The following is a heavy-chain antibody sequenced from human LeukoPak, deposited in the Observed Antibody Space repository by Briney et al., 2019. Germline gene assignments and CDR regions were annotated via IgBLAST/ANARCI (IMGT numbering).Heavy chain of an antibody. J-gene: IGHJ4*02. CDR3: AKEMITMVRGVKPFDY. D-gene: IGHD3-10*01. CDR1: GFTFSSYA. CDR2: ISGSGGST. Sequence: GGSLRLSCAASGFTFSSYAMSWVRQAPGKGLEWVSAISGSGGSTYYADSVKGRFTIPRDNSKNTLYLQMNSLRAEDTAVYYCAKEMITMVRGVKPFDYWGQGTLVTVSS. V-gene: IGHV3-23*01.